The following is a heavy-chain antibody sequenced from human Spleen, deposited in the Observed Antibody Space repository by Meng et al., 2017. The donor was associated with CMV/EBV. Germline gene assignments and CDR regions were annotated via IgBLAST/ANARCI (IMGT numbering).Heavy chain of an antibody. CDR2: IYYSWST. D-gene: IGHD6-13*01. Sequence: LHLSVSGAGPVTPSGTLSPPLPVSGCSIRSCSYYWGWIRQPPGNGLGWIWSIYYSWSTYYNPSLKSRVTISVDTSKNQFSLKLSSVTAADTAVYYWAGIAAAGTAIFYWGQGTLVTVSS. V-gene: IGHV4-39*07. CDR3: AGIAAAGTAIFY. J-gene: IGHJ4*02. CDR1: GCSIRSCSYY.